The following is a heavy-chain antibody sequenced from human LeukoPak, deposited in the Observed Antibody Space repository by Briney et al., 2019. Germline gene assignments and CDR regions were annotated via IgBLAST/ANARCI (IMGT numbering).Heavy chain of an antibody. CDR2: IKEDGSEN. D-gene: IGHD3-22*01. J-gene: IGHJ4*02. Sequence: GGSLRLSCVASGFSFSNYWMTWVRQAPGKGLEWVANIKEDGSENYYVDSVKGRFTISRDNAKNSLYLQMNSLRAEDTAVYYCARDPYSSGYYYSDWGQGTLVTVSS. CDR1: GFSFSNYW. CDR3: ARDPYSSGYYYSD. V-gene: IGHV3-7*01.